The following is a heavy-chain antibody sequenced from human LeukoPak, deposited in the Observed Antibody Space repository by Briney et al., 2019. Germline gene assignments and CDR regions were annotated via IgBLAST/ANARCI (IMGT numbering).Heavy chain of an antibody. V-gene: IGHV4-59*01. CDR2: IYYSGST. D-gene: IGHD5-18*01. CDR3: ARVWIHWYFDL. J-gene: IGHJ2*01. CDR1: GGSISSYY. Sequence: PSETLSLTCTVSGGSISSYYWSWIRQPPGKGLEWIGYIYYSGSTNYNPSLKSRVTISVDTSKNQFSLKLSSVTAADTAVYYCARVWIHWYFDLWGRGTLVTVSS.